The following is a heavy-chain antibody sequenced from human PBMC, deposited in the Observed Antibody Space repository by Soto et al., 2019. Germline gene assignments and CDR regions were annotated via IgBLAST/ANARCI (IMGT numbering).Heavy chain of an antibody. CDR1: GFTFTNAW. CDR3: TTVSLRIAMVRGVMDV. CDR2: IKSKVDGGTA. J-gene: IGHJ6*02. D-gene: IGHD3-10*01. V-gene: IGHV3-15*07. Sequence: PGGSLRLSCAASGFTFTNAWMNWVRQAPGKGLEWVGRIKSKVDGGTADYAAPVKDRFTISRDDSKNTLYLQMDSLMTEDTVVYYCTTVSLRIAMVRGVMDVWGQGTTVTVSS.